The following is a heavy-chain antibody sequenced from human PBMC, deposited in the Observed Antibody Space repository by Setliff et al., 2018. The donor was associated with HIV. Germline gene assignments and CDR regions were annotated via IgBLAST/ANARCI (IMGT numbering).Heavy chain of an antibody. D-gene: IGHD2-15*01. V-gene: IGHV1-2*02. CDR2: IDPDKGDT. CDR1: GYTFTDSW. CDR3: ERVAHRLSGGIDY. Sequence: ASVTVSCKISGYTFTDSWIHWVRQAPGQGLESMGWIDPDKGDTGYAHNFQGRVIMTRDTSTSTVYMELHWLTSDDTAVYYCERVAHRLSGGIDYRGQGTQVTVSS. J-gene: IGHJ4*02.